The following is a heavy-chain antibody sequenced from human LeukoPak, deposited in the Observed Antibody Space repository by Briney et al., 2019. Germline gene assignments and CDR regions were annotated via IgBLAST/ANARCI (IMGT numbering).Heavy chain of an antibody. CDR3: AKGLVTWDY. CDR1: GFTFSSYA. J-gene: IGHJ4*02. D-gene: IGHD3-16*02. V-gene: IGHV3-23*01. CDR2: ISGSGGST. Sequence: GGSLRLSCAASGFTFSSYAMSWVRQAPGKGLEWVSTISGSGGSTYYTDSVKGRFTISRDNSKNTLFLQMNSLRDEDTAVYYCAKGLVTWDYWGQGTLVTVSS.